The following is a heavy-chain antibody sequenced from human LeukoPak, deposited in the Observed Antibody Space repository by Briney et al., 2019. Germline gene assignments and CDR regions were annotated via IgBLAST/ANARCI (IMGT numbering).Heavy chain of an antibody. V-gene: IGHV1-69*05. CDR3: STMVRGVIVSYYYYYMDV. CDR1: GGTFSSYA. J-gene: IGHJ6*03. CDR2: IIPIFGTA. Sequence: SVKVSCKASGGTFSSYAISWVRQAPGQGLEWMGGIIPIFGTANYAQKFQGRVTITTDESTSTAYMELSSLRSEDTAVYYCSTMVRGVIVSYYYYYMDVWGKGTTVTVSS. D-gene: IGHD3-10*01.